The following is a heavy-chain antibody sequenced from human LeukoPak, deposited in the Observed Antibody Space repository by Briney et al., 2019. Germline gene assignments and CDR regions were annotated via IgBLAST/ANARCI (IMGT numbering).Heavy chain of an antibody. CDR2: ISGSGGST. Sequence: HAGGSLRLSCAASGFTFSSYAMSWARQAPGKGLEWVSAISGSGGSTYYADSVKGRFTISRDNSKNTLYLQMNSLRAEDTAVYYCASRNADLKLSSWYSGSENRRLTALYWGQGTLVTVSS. D-gene: IGHD6-13*01. CDR1: GFTFSSYA. CDR3: ASRNADLKLSSWYSGSENRRLTALY. J-gene: IGHJ4*02. V-gene: IGHV3-23*01.